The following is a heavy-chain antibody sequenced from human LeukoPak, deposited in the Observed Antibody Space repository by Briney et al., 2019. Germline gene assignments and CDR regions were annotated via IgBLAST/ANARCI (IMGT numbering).Heavy chain of an antibody. CDR1: GFTFSNYG. CDR3: APLTVDPSMLTS. V-gene: IGHV3-23*01. D-gene: IGHD5-18*01. J-gene: IGHJ4*02. CDR2: ISGSGERI. Sequence: GGSLRLSCAAYGFTFSNYGMSWVRQAPGKGLDWVSGISGSGERIYYADSVRGRFTISRDNSKNTVFLQMISLRAEDTAVYYCAPLTVDPSMLTSWGQETLVTVSS.